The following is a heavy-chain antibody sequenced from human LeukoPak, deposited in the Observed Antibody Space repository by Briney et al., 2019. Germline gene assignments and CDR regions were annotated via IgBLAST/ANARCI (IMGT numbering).Heavy chain of an antibody. Sequence: SVKVSCKASGFTFTSYAMQWVRQARGQRLEWIGMIMPIFVPADYAQKFQGRVTITTDESTSTAYMELSSLTSEDTAVYYCARSLFRTSGGYYYMDVWDKGTTVTVSS. CDR2: IMPIFVPA. CDR3: ARSLFRTSGGYYYMDV. CDR1: GFTFTSYA. D-gene: IGHD3/OR15-3a*01. V-gene: IGHV1-69*05. J-gene: IGHJ6*03.